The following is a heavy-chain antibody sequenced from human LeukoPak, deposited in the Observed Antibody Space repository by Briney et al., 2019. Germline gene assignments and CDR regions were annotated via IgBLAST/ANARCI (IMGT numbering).Heavy chain of an antibody. D-gene: IGHD3-3*01. V-gene: IGHV3-23*01. CDR3: ARDSGNYDFWSEDAFDI. CDR1: GFTFSSYA. J-gene: IGHJ3*02. CDR2: ISGSGGST. Sequence: GGSLRLSCAASGFTFSSYAMSWVRQAPGKGLEWVSAISGSGGSTYYADSVKGRFTISRDNAKNSLYLQMNSLRAEDTAVYYCARDSGNYDFWSEDAFDIWGQGTMVTVSS.